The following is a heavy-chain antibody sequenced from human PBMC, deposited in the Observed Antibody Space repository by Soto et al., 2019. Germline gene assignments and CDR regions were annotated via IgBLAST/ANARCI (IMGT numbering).Heavy chain of an antibody. CDR3: TTVLGCSSTSCYEYFQH. J-gene: IGHJ1*01. CDR2: IKSKTDGGTT. V-gene: IGHV3-15*01. Sequence: GGSLRLSCAASGFTFSNAWMSWVRQAPGKGLEWVGRIKSKTDGGTTDYAAPVKGRFTISRDDSKNTLYLQMNSLKTEDTAVYYCTTVLGCSSTSCYEYFQHWGQGTLVPVSS. CDR1: GFTFSNAW. D-gene: IGHD2-2*01.